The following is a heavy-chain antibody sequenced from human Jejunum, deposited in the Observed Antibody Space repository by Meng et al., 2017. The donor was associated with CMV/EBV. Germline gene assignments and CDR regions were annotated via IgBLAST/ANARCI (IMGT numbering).Heavy chain of an antibody. V-gene: IGHV3-23*03. CDR2: IYAGFST. CDR1: FTFSSYA. D-gene: IGHD3-10*01. Sequence: FTFSSYAMGWVRQAPGKGLEWVPDIYAGFSTYYADSVKGRFTISRDNSKDTVYLQMDSLRVEDTAVYYCAKRITTARGTKLSSMDVWGQGTTVTVSS. J-gene: IGHJ6*02. CDR3: AKRITTARGTKLSSMDV.